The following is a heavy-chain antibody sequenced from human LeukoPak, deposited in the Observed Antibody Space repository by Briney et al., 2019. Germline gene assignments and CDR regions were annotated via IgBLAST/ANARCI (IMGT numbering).Heavy chain of an antibody. CDR3: VKDRPCETCMPMDA. J-gene: IGHJ6*02. Sequence: GGSLRLSCAASGFRFTDYSMSWVRQAPGKGLEWVAGLGRSGEYKYYADSVKSRFTISRDNSKDTVSLQMNSLRAEDSAIYFCVKDRPCETCMPMDAWGQGTTVTVSS. V-gene: IGHV3-23*01. D-gene: IGHD2-2*01. CDR2: LGRSGEYK. CDR1: GFRFTDYS.